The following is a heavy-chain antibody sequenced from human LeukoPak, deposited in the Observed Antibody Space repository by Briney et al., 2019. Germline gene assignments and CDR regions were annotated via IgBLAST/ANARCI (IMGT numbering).Heavy chain of an antibody. CDR2: IYYSGST. D-gene: IGHD3-16*01. J-gene: IGHJ4*02. CDR3: ARGPTFQPIDF. CDR1: GGSISSSSYY. Sequence: SETLSLTCTVSGGSISSSSYYWGWIRQPPGKGLEWIGSIYYSGSTYYNPSLKSRVTISVDTSKNQFSLKLSSVTAADTAVYYCARGPTFQPIDFWGQGTLVTVSS. V-gene: IGHV4-39*01.